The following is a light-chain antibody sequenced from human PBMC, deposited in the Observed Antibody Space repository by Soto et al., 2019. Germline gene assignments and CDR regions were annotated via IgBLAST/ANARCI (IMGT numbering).Light chain of an antibody. CDR1: QSVSNNY. CDR2: GSS. CDR3: QQYGSAPPYT. Sequence: EVVLTQSPGTLSLSPGERATLSCRASQSVSNNYFAWYQQKPGQAPRLLSFGSSDRATGIPDRFSGSGSGTDFTLTISRLEPEDLAVYSCQQYGSAPPYTFGQGTKLEIK. J-gene: IGKJ2*01. V-gene: IGKV3-20*01.